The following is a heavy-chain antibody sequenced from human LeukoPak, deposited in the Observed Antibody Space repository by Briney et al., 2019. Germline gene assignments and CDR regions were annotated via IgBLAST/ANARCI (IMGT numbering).Heavy chain of an antibody. J-gene: IGHJ6*03. D-gene: IGHD5-12*01. CDR3: ARGYSGYDATTFSYYMDV. CDR2: IKEDGSDK. V-gene: IGHV3-7*04. Sequence: GGSLRLSCAASGFTFSNYWMSWVRQAPGKGLEWVANIKEDGSDKYHVDSVKGRFIISRDNVKNSLYLQMNSLRVEDTAVYYCARGYSGYDATTFSYYMDVWGKGTTVTVSS. CDR1: GFTFSNYW.